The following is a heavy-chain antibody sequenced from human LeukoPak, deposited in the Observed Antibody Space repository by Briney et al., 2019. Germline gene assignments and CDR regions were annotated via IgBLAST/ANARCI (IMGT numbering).Heavy chain of an antibody. CDR1: GGSISSGSYY. CDR2: IYYSGST. D-gene: IGHD1-26*01. J-gene: IGHJ4*02. CDR3: ARSGSSRDYYFDY. V-gene: IGHV4-31*03. Sequence: SETLSLTCTVSGGSISSGSYYWSWIRQHPGKGQEWIGYIYYSGSTYYNPSLKSRVTISVDTSKNQFSLKLSSVTAADTAVYYCARSGSSRDYYFDYWGQGTLVTVSS.